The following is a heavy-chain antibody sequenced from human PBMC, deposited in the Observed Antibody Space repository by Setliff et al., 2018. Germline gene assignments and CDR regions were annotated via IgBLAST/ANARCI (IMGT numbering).Heavy chain of an antibody. CDR1: GGSISSGSDY. CDR2: IYTSGST. Sequence: PSETLSLTCSVSGGSISSGSDYWTWIRQPAGKGLEWIGHIYTSGSTSYNPSLKSRVTISVDTSKNQFSLKLSSVTATDTAVYYCARAISGWYSAYYYYMDVWGKGTTVTV. V-gene: IGHV4-61*09. J-gene: IGHJ6*03. D-gene: IGHD6-19*01. CDR3: ARAISGWYSAYYYYMDV.